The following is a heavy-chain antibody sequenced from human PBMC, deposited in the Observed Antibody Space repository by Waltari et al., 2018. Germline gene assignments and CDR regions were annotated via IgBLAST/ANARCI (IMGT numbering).Heavy chain of an antibody. CDR2: INPDGSQK. J-gene: IGHJ4*02. D-gene: IGHD3-10*01. V-gene: IGHV3-7*01. CDR3: TTLARGESGDY. Sequence: EVQLVESGGGLVQPGGSLRLSCAASGFTFTTYWMKWIRLAPGKGLEWVANINPDGSQKFYVDSVKGRFTVSRDNAQNSLYLQMNNLRAEDTAVYYCTTLARGESGDYWGQGTLVTVSS. CDR1: GFTFTTYW.